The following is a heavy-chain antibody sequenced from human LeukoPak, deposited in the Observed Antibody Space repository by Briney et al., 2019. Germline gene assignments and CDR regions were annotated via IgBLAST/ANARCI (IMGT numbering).Heavy chain of an antibody. CDR3: ARVPPSAHQVFSSDY. D-gene: IGHD1-14*01. Sequence: ASVNVSCKASGYTFTNYGISWVRQAPGQGLEWMSWISANNGETRYAQNFQGRVTMTTDTSTTTAYMELRSLRSDDTAVYYCARVPPSAHQVFSSDYWGQGTQVTVSS. J-gene: IGHJ4*02. CDR1: GYTFTNYG. V-gene: IGHV1-18*04. CDR2: ISANNGET.